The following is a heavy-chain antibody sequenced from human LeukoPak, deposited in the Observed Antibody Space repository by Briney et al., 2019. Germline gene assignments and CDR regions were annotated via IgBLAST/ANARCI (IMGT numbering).Heavy chain of an antibody. CDR2: ISYDGSNK. CDR3: AGEEGGGWIQVWFSY. D-gene: IGHD5-18*01. J-gene: IGHJ4*02. V-gene: IGHV3-30*03. Sequence: GRSLRLSCAASGFIFSSYGMHWVRQAPGKGREWVAIISYDGSNKYYADSVKGRFTISRDNSKNTLYLQMNSLRAEDTAVYFCAGEEGGGWIQVWFSYWGQGTLVTVSS. CDR1: GFIFSSYG.